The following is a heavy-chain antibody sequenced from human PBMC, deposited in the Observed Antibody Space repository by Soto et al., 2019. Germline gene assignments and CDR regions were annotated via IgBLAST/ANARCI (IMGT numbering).Heavy chain of an antibody. D-gene: IGHD2-8*01. J-gene: IGHJ4*02. V-gene: IGHV1-18*01. CDR3: AREASVLIAAAQPSRFDS. Sequence: RASVEVSCKXFGYSFMKYGINWVRQAPGQGLEWVGWISPYSGYTHSAQKFHGRLTLTTDTAASTAYMELRILRSADTALYYCAREASVLIAAAQPSRFDSWGQGTLVTVSS. CDR2: ISPYSGYT. CDR1: GYSFMKYG.